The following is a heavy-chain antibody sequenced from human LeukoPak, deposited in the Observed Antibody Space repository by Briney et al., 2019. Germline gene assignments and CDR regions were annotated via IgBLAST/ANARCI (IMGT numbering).Heavy chain of an antibody. CDR3: ARELGYDSSGYYP. CDR1: GGSIRSYY. J-gene: IGHJ5*02. V-gene: IGHV4-59*01. D-gene: IGHD3-22*01. Sequence: SETLSLTCTVSGGSIRSYYWSWIRQPPGKGLEWIGYIYYSGSTNYNPSLKSRVTISVDTSKNQFSLKLSSVTAADTAVYYCARELGYDSSGYYPWGQGTLVTVSS. CDR2: IYYSGST.